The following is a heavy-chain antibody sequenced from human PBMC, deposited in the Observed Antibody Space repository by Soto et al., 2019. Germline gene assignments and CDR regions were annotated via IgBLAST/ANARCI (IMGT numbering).Heavy chain of an antibody. CDR1: GFIFPSYS. J-gene: IGHJ4*02. CDR2: TSYDGNDK. V-gene: IGHV3-30-3*01. Sequence: GVSLNLCSSASGFIFPSYSVHWVRQAPGKGLEWVTVTSYDGNDKHYADSVKGRFTISRDNSKNTLFLEMNSLRAEDTAVYYCARDQNYIAAYFFGSWGQGTPVTVS. CDR3: ARDQNYIAAYFFGS. D-gene: IGHD6-13*01.